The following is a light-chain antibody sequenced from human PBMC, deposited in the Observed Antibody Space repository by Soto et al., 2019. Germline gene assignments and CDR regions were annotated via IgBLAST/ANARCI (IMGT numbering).Light chain of an antibody. CDR3: SSFVGGDSFDVI. V-gene: IGLV2-8*01. J-gene: IGLJ2*01. CDR1: SSDVGDYNY. CDR2: EVS. Sequence: QSALTQPPSASGSPGQSVTISCTGSSSDVGDYNYVSWYQQPPGKAPKLIIYEVSKRPSEVPDRFSGSKSGNTASLTVSGLQAEDEAVYYCSSFVGGDSFDVIFGGGTKLTVL.